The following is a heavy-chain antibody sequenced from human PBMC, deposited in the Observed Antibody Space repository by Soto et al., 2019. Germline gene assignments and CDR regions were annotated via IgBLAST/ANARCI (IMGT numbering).Heavy chain of an antibody. CDR3: TRDAKYHDILTGYFVNDP. V-gene: IGHV1-18*04. Sequence: QVQLVQSGAEVKKPGASVKDSCKASGYTFPNFGISWVRQAPGQGLEWLGWISTDNGDTKYAQKIQDRVTLTTDTATTTVYMELTSVRPEDTAVYYCTRDAKYHDILTGYFVNDPWGQGTLVSVSS. CDR2: ISTDNGDT. D-gene: IGHD3-9*01. J-gene: IGHJ5*02. CDR1: GYTFPNFG.